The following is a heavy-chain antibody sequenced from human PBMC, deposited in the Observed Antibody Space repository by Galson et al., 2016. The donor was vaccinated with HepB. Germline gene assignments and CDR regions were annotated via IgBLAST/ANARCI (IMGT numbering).Heavy chain of an antibody. CDR2: INPSGSP. CDR3: VLGMGGTEF. CDR1: RGSFSGYY. J-gene: IGHJ4*02. V-gene: IGHV4-34*01. Sequence: SETLSLTCAVYRGSFSGYYWTWIRLPPGKGLEWIGEINPSGSPNYNPSLKSRVAISVDTSKKQLSLKLSSVTAADTAVYYCVLGMGGTEFWGQGSLVTVSS. D-gene: IGHD1-26*01.